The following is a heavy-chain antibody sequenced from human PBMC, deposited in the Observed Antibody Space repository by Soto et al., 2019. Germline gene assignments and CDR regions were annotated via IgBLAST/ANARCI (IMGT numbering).Heavy chain of an antibody. V-gene: IGHV4-59*12. CDR1: GGSISNYY. Sequence: SETLSLTCTVSGGSISNYYWAWIRQPPGKGLEWIGYIYHSGSSNYNPSLKSRVTISVDTSKNQFSLKLSSVTAADTAVYYCATLVVAATWPYYYYGMDVWGQGTTVTVSS. CDR3: ATLVVAATWPYYYYGMDV. D-gene: IGHD2-15*01. CDR2: IYHSGSS. J-gene: IGHJ6*02.